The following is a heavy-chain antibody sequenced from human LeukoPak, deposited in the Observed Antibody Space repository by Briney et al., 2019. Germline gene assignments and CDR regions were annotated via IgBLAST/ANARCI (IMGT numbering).Heavy chain of an antibody. CDR1: GYGFTSYW. CDR2: IFPGDSDT. D-gene: IGHD3-10*01. J-gene: IGHJ4*02. V-gene: IGHV5-51*01. Sequence: GGSLQIPCRGSGYGFTSYWIGWGGQMPGKGLEGMGIIFPGDSDTRYSPSFQGQVTISAVKSISTAYLQWSSLKASDTAMYYCARRRITMVRGVITDYFDYWGQGTLVTVSS. CDR3: ARRRITMVRGVITDYFDY.